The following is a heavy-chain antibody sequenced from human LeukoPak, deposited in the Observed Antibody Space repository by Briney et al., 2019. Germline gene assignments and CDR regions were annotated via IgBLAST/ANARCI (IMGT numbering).Heavy chain of an antibody. Sequence: GGSLRLSCAASGFTFSNYGIHWVRQAPGKGLEWVAVISYDGSNKYYAASVKGRFTISRDNSKNTLYLQMNSLRAEDTAVYYCAKGYGFDSSGSEHYFENWGQGILVTVSS. J-gene: IGHJ4*02. D-gene: IGHD3-22*01. CDR2: ISYDGSNK. V-gene: IGHV3-30*18. CDR3: AKGYGFDSSGSEHYFEN. CDR1: GFTFSNYG.